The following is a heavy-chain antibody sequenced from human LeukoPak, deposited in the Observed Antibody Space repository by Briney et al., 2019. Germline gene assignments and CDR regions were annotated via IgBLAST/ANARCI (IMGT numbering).Heavy chain of an antibody. J-gene: IGHJ4*02. CDR1: GFTFSTYW. Sequence: GGSLRLSCAASGFTFSTYWMHWVRQAPGKGLVWVSRINNDGSSTTYADSVKGRFTISRDNIKNTLYLQMNSLRVEDTAVYYCARDGASTVDFDYWGQGTLVTVSS. D-gene: IGHD4-23*01. CDR3: ARDGASTVDFDY. V-gene: IGHV3-74*01. CDR2: INNDGSST.